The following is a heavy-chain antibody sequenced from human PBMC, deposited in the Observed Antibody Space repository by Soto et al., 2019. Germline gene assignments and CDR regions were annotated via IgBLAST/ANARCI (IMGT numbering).Heavy chain of an antibody. V-gene: IGHV1-18*04. CDR1: GHTFTSYV. Sequence: QVQLVQSGAEVKKPGASVKVSCEASGHTFTSYVIRWVRQAPGQGLEWLGWISTYKGNTKYAQKFQGRVTLTTETFPSTAYMELWSLRSDDTAIYYGARDGVAGVPPDSYYYNGMDVWGQGTTVTVSS. D-gene: IGHD6-19*01. J-gene: IGHJ6*02. CDR2: ISTYKGNT. CDR3: ARDGVAGVPPDSYYYNGMDV.